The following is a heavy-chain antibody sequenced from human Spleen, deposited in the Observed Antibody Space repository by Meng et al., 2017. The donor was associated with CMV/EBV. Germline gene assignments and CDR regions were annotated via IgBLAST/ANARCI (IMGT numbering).Heavy chain of an antibody. CDR1: SSNGAA. Sequence: SSNGAAWSWIRQSPSRGLEWLGRTSYRSKWYNDYAVSVKSRITINPDTSKTQFSLQLNSVTPEDTAVYYCARSPTTVTTTPRSYFDYWGQGTLVTVSS. D-gene: IGHD4-17*01. J-gene: IGHJ4*02. CDR3: ARSPTTVTTTPRSYFDY. V-gene: IGHV6-1*01. CDR2: TSYRSKWYN.